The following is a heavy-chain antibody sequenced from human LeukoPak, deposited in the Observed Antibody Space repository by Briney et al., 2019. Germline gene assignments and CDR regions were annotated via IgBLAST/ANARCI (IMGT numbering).Heavy chain of an antibody. CDR3: VRGGVLTGFDY. Sequence: GGSLRLSCAASGLTFSSYDMHWVRHTTGKGLEWVSGIGTAGDTYYVASVKGRFTISRENAKNSLYLQMNSLRAGDTAVYYCVRGGVLTGFDYWGQGTLVTVSS. CDR1: GLTFSSYD. D-gene: IGHD3-9*01. V-gene: IGHV3-13*01. J-gene: IGHJ4*02. CDR2: IGTAGDT.